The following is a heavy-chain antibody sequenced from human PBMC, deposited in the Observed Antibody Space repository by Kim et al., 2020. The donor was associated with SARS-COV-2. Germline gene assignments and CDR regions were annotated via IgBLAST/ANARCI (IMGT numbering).Heavy chain of an antibody. V-gene: IGHV1-8*01. D-gene: IGHD3-10*01. J-gene: IGHJ6*02. Sequence: QKFQGRVTMTKNTSISTAYMELSSLRSEDTAVYYCARGTLWFGELYGMDVWGQGTTVTVSS. CDR3: ARGTLWFGELYGMDV.